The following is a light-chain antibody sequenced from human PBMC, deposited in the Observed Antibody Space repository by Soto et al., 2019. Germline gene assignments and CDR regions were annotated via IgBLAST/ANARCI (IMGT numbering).Light chain of an antibody. Sequence: QSALTQPPSAPGSPGQSVTISCTGTKNDIGVYDFVSWYQHHPGKAPRLIIYEVVQRPSGVPDRFSGSKSGNTASLTVSGLQAADEADYFCMSYAGSNTYVFGSGTKVTVL. CDR2: EVV. J-gene: IGLJ1*01. CDR3: MSYAGSNTYV. V-gene: IGLV2-8*01. CDR1: KNDIGVYDF.